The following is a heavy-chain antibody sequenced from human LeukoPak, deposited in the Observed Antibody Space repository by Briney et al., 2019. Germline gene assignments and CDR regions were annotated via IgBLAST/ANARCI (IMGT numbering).Heavy chain of an antibody. CDR1: GFTFSSYA. CDR3: AKDLDYGGNSDY. Sequence: PGGSLRLSCAASGFTFSSYAMSWVRQAPGKGLEWVSAISGSGGGTYYADSVKGRFTISRDNSKNTLYLQMNSLRAEDTAVYYCAKDLDYGGNSDYWGQGTLVTVSS. D-gene: IGHD4-23*01. V-gene: IGHV3-23*01. CDR2: ISGSGGGT. J-gene: IGHJ4*02.